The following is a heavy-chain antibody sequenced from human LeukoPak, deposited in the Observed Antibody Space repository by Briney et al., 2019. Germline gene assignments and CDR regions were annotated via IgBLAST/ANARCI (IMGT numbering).Heavy chain of an antibody. CDR1: GTSISRGGYY. Sequence: SETLSFTGTVSGTSISRGGYYWNWIRQYPGKSLEWIGYIYYDGSTDHNPSLKSRLSISIDTSKNQFSLRLSSVTVADTAVYYCACSSGAGTGFDYWGQGTLVTVSS. J-gene: IGHJ4*02. CDR2: IYYDGST. CDR3: ACSSGAGTGFDY. D-gene: IGHD6-13*01. V-gene: IGHV4-31*03.